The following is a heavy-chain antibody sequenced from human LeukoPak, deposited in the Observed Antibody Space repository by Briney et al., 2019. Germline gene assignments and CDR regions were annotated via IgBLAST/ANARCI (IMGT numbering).Heavy chain of an antibody. Sequence: GGSLRLSCAASGFTFSSYAMSWVRQAPGKGLEWVANIKEDGSDKNYVDSVKGRFIISRDNAKNSLYLQMNSLRAEDTAMYFCARDSGWYPVDYWGQGTLLTVSS. CDR3: ARDSGWYPVDY. V-gene: IGHV3-7*01. CDR1: GFTFSSYA. J-gene: IGHJ4*02. D-gene: IGHD6-19*01. CDR2: IKEDGSDK.